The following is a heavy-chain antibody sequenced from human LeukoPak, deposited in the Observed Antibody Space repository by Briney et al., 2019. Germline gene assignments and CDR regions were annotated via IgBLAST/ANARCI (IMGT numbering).Heavy chain of an antibody. V-gene: IGHV4-59*04. CDR2: IYHSGST. Sequence: SETLSLTCTVSGGSITSYYWSWIRQPAGKGLEWIGSIYHSGSTYYNPSLKSRVTISVDTSKNQFSLKLSSVTAADTAVYYCATTHLGYCSSTSCYIPHLYYYYMDVWGKGTTVTVSS. CDR1: GGSITSYY. J-gene: IGHJ6*03. CDR3: ATTHLGYCSSTSCYIPHLYYYYMDV. D-gene: IGHD2-2*02.